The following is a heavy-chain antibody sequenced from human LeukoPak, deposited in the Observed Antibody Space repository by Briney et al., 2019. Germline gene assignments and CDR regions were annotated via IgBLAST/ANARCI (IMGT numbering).Heavy chain of an antibody. CDR3: TRVGVAAHEIFDY. Sequence: QPGRSLRLSCTASGFTFGDYAMSWVRQAPGKGLEWVGFIRSKAYGGTTEYAASVKGRFTISRDDSKSIAYLQMNSLKTEDTAVYYCTRVGVAAHEIFDYWGQGTLVTVSS. CDR1: GFTFGDYA. J-gene: IGHJ4*02. D-gene: IGHD2-15*01. CDR2: IRSKAYGGTT. V-gene: IGHV3-49*04.